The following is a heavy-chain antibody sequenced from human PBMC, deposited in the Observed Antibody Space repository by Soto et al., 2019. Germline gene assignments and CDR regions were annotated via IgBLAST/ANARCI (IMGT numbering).Heavy chain of an antibody. J-gene: IGHJ4*02. V-gene: IGHV3-74*01. CDR2: INSDGSST. Sequence: GGSLRLSCAASGFTFSSYWMHWVRQAPGKGLVWVSRINSDGSSTSYADSVKGRFTISRDNAKNTLYLQMNSLRAEDTAVYYCAREDYDSSPPRFWGQGTLVTVSS. CDR1: GFTFSSYW. D-gene: IGHD3-22*01. CDR3: AREDYDSSPPRF.